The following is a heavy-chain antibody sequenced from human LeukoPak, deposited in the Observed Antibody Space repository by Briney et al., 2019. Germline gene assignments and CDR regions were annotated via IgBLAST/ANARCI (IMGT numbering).Heavy chain of an antibody. Sequence: PSETLSLTCTVSGGSISSSSYYWGWIRQPPGKGLEWIGSIYYSGSTYYNPSLKSRVTISVDTSKNQFSLKLSSVTAADTAVYYCARDRGFDYDILTGYYNTLGAFDIWGQGTMVTVSS. CDR1: GGSISSSSYY. D-gene: IGHD3-9*01. CDR3: ARDRGFDYDILTGYYNTLGAFDI. J-gene: IGHJ3*02. CDR2: IYYSGST. V-gene: IGHV4-39*07.